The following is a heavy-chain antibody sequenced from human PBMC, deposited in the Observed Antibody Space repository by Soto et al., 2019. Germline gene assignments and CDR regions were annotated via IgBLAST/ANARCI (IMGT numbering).Heavy chain of an antibody. D-gene: IGHD3-22*01. V-gene: IGHV1-69*06. CDR3: ARRDMIVAGYGY. J-gene: IGHJ4*02. CDR1: GGTFSSYA. CDR2: IIPIFGTA. Sequence: ASVKVSCTASGGTFSSYAISWVRQAPGQGLEWMGGIIPIFGTANYAQKFQGRVTITADKSTSTAYMELSSLRSEDTAVYYCARRDMIVAGYGYWGQGTLVTVSS.